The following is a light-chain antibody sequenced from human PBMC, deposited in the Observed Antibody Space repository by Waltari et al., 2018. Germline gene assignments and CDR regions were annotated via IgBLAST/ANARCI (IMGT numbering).Light chain of an antibody. Sequence: DIVMTQSPDSLAVSLGERATIHRKSSQSVFLLANNKTYLAWYQQKPGQPPKLLIYWASTRESGVPDRFSGSGSGTDFTLTISTLQAEDVAIYYCQQYFTTPYTFGQGTKLEIK. V-gene: IGKV4-1*01. CDR3: QQYFTTPYT. CDR2: WAS. CDR1: QSVFLLANNKTY. J-gene: IGKJ2*01.